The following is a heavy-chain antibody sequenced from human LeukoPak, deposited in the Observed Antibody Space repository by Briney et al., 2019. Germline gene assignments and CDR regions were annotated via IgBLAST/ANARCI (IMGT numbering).Heavy chain of an antibody. CDR1: GFTFSSYA. J-gene: IGHJ4*02. V-gene: IGHV3-64*01. CDR2: ISSNGGST. CDR3: ARADSSGWGPDY. Sequence: PGGSLRLSCAASGFTFSSYAMHWVRQAPGKGLEYVPAISSNGGSTYYANSVKGRFTISRDNSKNTLYLQMGSLRAEDMAVYYCARADSSGWGPDYWGQGTLVTVSS. D-gene: IGHD6-19*01.